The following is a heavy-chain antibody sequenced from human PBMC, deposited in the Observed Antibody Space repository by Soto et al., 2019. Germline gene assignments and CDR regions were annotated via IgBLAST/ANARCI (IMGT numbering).Heavy chain of an antibody. J-gene: IGHJ6*02. V-gene: IGHV1-69*13. CDR1: GGTFSSYA. CDR3: ARPEYCSSTSCTHGYYYGVDV. Sequence: GASVKVSCKASGGTFSSYAISWVRQAPGQGLEWMGGIIPIFGTANYAQKFQGRVTITADESTSTAYMELSSLRSEDTAVYYCARPEYCSSTSCTHGYYYGVDVWGQGTTVTVSS. CDR2: IIPIFGTA. D-gene: IGHD2-2*01.